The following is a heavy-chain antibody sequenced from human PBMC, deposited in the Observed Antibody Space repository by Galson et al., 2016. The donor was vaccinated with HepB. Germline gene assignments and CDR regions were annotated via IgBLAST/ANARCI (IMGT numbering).Heavy chain of an antibody. CDR3: GKGGSTICRENLFDA. CDR1: GFTFSTYG. V-gene: IGHV3-30*18. J-gene: IGHJ5*02. CDR2: ISSDGGKK. Sequence: SLRLSCAASGFTFSTYGMHWVRQAPGQGLEWVAVISSDGGKKYYTDSVKGRFTISRDNSKNTLDLQMNSLRAEDTAVYYCGKGGSTICRENLFDAWGLGTLVTVSS. D-gene: IGHD2-2*01.